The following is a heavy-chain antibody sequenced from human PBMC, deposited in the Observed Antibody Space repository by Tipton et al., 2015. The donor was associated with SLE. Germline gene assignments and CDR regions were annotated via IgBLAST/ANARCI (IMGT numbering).Heavy chain of an antibody. CDR3: ARGPYYYMDV. Sequence: TLSLTCTVSNGSISSSLYYWGWIRQSPGKGLEWVGSIYYSGSTYYNPSLKSRVTISVDTSRNQCSLNLTSVTAADTAVYYCARGPYYYMDVWGKGTTVTVSS. V-gene: IGHV4-39*07. J-gene: IGHJ6*03. CDR2: IYYSGST. CDR1: NGSISSSLYY.